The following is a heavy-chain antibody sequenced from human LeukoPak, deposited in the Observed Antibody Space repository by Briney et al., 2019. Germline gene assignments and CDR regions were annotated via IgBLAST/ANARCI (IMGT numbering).Heavy chain of an antibody. CDR2: IFTSESP. J-gene: IGHJ6*03. Sequence: SETLSLTCTVSGGSISSYYWSWIRQPAGKGLEWIGRIFTSESPTYNPSLKSRVTMSLDTSKNQFSLKLSSVTAADTAVYYCARAGGGPALPYMDVWGKGTTVTVSS. D-gene: IGHD3-16*01. V-gene: IGHV4-4*07. CDR3: ARAGGGPALPYMDV. CDR1: GGSISSYY.